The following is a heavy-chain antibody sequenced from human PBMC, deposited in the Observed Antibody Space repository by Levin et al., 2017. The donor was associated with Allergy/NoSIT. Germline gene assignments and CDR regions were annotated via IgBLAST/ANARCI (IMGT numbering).Heavy chain of an antibody. Sequence: PSETLSLTCAVYGGSFSGYYWSWIRQPPGKGLEWIGEVNHSGSTNYNPSLKSRVTISVDTSTNQFSLSLSSVTAADTAVYYCACATVIMYYMDVWGKGTTVTVSS. CDR1: GGSFSGYY. J-gene: IGHJ6*03. CDR3: ACATVIMYYMDV. CDR2: VNHSGST. D-gene: IGHD3-3*01. V-gene: IGHV4-34*01.